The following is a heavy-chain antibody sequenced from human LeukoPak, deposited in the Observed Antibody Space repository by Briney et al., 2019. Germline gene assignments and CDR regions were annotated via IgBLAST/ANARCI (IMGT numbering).Heavy chain of an antibody. V-gene: IGHV4-59*02. D-gene: IGHD6-19*01. CDR2: ISYSGIT. J-gene: IGHJ6*03. CDR3: ARLAVAGDYDHFYFYMDG. CDR1: GRFVSSYY. Sequence: SETLSLTSSAEGRFVSSYYWTWTRQPPGKGLEWIGNISYSGITNYNPSLKSRVSISVDTSMNQLSLKVNSVTAADTAVYYCARLAVAGDYDHFYFYMDGWGKGTTVTVSS.